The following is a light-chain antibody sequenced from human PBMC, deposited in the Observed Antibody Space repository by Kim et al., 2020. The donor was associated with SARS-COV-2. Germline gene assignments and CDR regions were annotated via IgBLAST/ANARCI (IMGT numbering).Light chain of an antibody. CDR2: DAS. CDR1: QSVSSY. CDR3: QQRSNWPLT. Sequence: LSRGERATLSCSASQSVSSYLAWKQQKPGQAPRLFIYDASNRATGIPARFSGSGSGTDFTLTISSLGPEDFAVYYCQQRSNWPLTFGGGTKVDIK. V-gene: IGKV3-11*01. J-gene: IGKJ4*01.